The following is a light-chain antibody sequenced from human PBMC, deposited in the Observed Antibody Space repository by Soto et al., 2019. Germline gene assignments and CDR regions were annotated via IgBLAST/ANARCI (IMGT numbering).Light chain of an antibody. V-gene: IGKV3-20*01. CDR3: QQYGTFPRT. CDR2: GAS. J-gene: IGKJ1*01. CDR1: QSVSSSY. Sequence: EIVLTQSPGTLSLSAGERATLSCRASQSVSSSYLAWYQQKPGQAPRLLIYGASSRATGIPDRFSGSGSGTDFTLTISRLEPEDFAVYYCQQYGTFPRTFGQGTKVDIK.